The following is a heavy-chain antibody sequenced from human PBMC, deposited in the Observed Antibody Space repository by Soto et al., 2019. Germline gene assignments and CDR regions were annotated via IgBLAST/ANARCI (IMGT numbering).Heavy chain of an antibody. CDR2: ISAYNGNT. V-gene: IGHV1-18*01. Sequence: ASVKVSCKASGYTFTSYGISWVRQAPGQGLEWMGWISAYNGNTNYAQKLQGRVTMTTDTSTSTAYMELRSLRSDDTAVYYCARDIGPYYDSWSGPLDYWGQGTLVTVSS. CDR1: GYTFTSYG. D-gene: IGHD3-3*01. CDR3: ARDIGPYYDSWSGPLDY. J-gene: IGHJ4*02.